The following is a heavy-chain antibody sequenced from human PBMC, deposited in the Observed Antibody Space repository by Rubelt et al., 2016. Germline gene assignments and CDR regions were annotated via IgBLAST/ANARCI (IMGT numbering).Heavy chain of an antibody. D-gene: IGHD4-23*01. CDR3: ARGRAVKLADSGGNDY. Sequence: QVQLVQSGAEVKKPGASVKVSCKASGYTFTSYDINWVRQATGQGLEWMGWMNPNSGNTGYAQKFQGGGTRTRNTSISTAYMERSSLRAEDTAVYYCARGRAVKLADSGGNDYWGQGTLVTVSS. V-gene: IGHV1-8*01. CDR1: GYTFTSYD. J-gene: IGHJ4*02. CDR2: MNPNSGNT.